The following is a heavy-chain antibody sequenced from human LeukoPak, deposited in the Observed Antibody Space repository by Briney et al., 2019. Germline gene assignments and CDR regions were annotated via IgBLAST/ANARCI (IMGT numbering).Heavy chain of an antibody. CDR1: GFTFSSYA. CDR3: AKSIDFTGYSSWDY. CDR2: ISYDGSNK. V-gene: IGHV3-30*04. J-gene: IGHJ4*02. D-gene: IGHD3-9*01. Sequence: GGSLRLSCAASGFTFSSYAMHWLRQAPGKGLEWVAIISYDGSNKYYADSVKGRFTISRDNSKNTLSLQIHSLRAEDTAVYYCAKSIDFTGYSSWDYWGRGTLVTVSS.